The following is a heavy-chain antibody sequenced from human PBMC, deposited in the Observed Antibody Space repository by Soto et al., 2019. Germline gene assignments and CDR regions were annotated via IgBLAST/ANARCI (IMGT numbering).Heavy chain of an antibody. CDR2: ITGSGGST. CDR3: AKYNSSGYFYTYYYYGMDV. J-gene: IGHJ6*02. D-gene: IGHD3-22*01. Sequence: GGSLRLSCAASGFTFSGYAMSWVRQAPGKGLEWVSVITGSGGSTYYADSVKGRFTVSRDNSKNILHLQMSSLRAEDTAVYYCAKYNSSGYFYTYYYYGMDVWGQGTTVTVSS. CDR1: GFTFSGYA. V-gene: IGHV3-23*01.